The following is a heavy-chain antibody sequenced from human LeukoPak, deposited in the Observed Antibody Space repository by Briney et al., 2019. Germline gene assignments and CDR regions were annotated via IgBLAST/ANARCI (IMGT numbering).Heavy chain of an antibody. CDR2: ISSSGSTI. Sequence: GGSLRLSCAASGFTFSSYEMNWVRQAPGKGLEWVSYISSSGSTIYCADSVKGRFTISRDNAKNSLYLQMNSLRAEDTAVYYCARDGTTGTTDGYYFDYWGQGTLVTVSS. D-gene: IGHD1-1*01. CDR3: ARDGTTGTTDGYYFDY. V-gene: IGHV3-48*03. J-gene: IGHJ4*02. CDR1: GFTFSSYE.